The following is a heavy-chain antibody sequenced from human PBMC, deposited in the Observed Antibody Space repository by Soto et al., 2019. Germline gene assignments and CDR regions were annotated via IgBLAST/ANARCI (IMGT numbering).Heavy chain of an antibody. CDR2: ISGSGGST. V-gene: IGHV3-23*01. CDR3: ANVGWERLGY. Sequence: PGGSLRLSCAASGFTFSSYAMSWVRQAPGKGLEWVSAISGSGGSTYYADSVKGRFTISRDNSKNTLYLQMNSRRAEDTAVYYWANVGWERLGYWGQGTLVTVSS. CDR1: GFTFSSYA. D-gene: IGHD1-26*01. J-gene: IGHJ4*02.